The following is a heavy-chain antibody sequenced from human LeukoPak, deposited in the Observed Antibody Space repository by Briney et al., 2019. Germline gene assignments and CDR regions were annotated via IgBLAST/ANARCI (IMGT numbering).Heavy chain of an antibody. CDR2: IYYSGST. J-gene: IGHJ5*02. V-gene: IGHV4-39*07. CDR1: GGSISSSSYY. CDR3: ARAQTSRILIAAAGTGWFDP. Sequence: PSETLSLTCTVSGGSISSSSYYWGWIRQPPGKGLEWIESIYYSGSTYYNPSLKSRVTISVDTSKNQFSLKLSSVTAADTAVYYCARAQTSRILIAAAGTGWFDPWGQGTLVTVSS. D-gene: IGHD6-13*01.